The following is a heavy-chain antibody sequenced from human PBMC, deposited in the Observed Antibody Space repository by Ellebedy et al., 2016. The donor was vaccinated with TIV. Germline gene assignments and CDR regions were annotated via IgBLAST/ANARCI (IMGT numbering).Heavy chain of an antibody. V-gene: IGHV3-21*01. Sequence: GESLKISCAASGFTFSSYSMNWVRQATGKGLGWVSSISSNSNYIYYADSVRGRFTISRDNAKKSLYLQMNSLRAEDTAVYYCAKVPHYYDTSGYYWDYFDYWGQGTLVTVSS. CDR1: GFTFSSYS. CDR2: ISSNSNYI. J-gene: IGHJ4*02. D-gene: IGHD3-22*01. CDR3: AKVPHYYDTSGYYWDYFDY.